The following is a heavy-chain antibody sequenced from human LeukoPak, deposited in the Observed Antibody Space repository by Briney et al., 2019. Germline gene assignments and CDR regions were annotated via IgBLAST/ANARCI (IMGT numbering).Heavy chain of an antibody. CDR2: IYYSGST. CDR3: ARMYYHGSGSYYTLIDY. CDR1: GGSASRGSYY. D-gene: IGHD3-10*01. Sequence: PSEALSLTCTVSGGSASRGSYYWSWIRHPAGKGLEWIGYIYYSGSTNYNPSLKSRVTISVDTSKNQFSLKLSSVTAADTAVYYCARMYYHGSGSYYTLIDYWGQGTLVTVSS. J-gene: IGHJ4*02. V-gene: IGHV4-61*01.